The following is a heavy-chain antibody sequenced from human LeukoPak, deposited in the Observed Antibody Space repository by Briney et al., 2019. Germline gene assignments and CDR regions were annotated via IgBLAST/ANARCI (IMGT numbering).Heavy chain of an antibody. V-gene: IGHV3-23*01. CDR2: ITSTGTA. J-gene: IGHJ4*02. Sequence: GGSLRLSCAASGFTFDDYAMHWVRQAPGKGLEWVSSITSTGTANYADSVKDRFVISRDNSKDTLFLQMNSLRVEDTAVYYCANTGSYSVYWGQGTLVTVSS. CDR3: ANTGSYSVY. CDR1: GFTFDDYA. D-gene: IGHD1-26*01.